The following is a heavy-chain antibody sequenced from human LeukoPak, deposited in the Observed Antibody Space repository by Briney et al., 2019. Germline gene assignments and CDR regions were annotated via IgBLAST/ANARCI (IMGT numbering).Heavy chain of an antibody. CDR3: ARTSGYYDSSGYYTFDY. CDR1: GFTVSINY. J-gene: IGHJ4*02. Sequence: GGSLRLSCAASGFTVSINYMSWVRQAPGKGLEWVSVIYSGGSTYYADSVKGRFTISRDNSKNTLYLQMNSLRAEDTAVYYCARTSGYYDSSGYYTFDYWGQGTLVTVSS. V-gene: IGHV3-53*01. CDR2: IYSGGST. D-gene: IGHD3-22*01.